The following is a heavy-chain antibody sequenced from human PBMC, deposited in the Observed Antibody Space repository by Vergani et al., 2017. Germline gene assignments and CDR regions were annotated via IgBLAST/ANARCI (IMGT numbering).Heavy chain of an antibody. CDR1: GGSISSSSYY. Sequence: QLQLQESGPGLVKPSETLSLTCTVSGGSISSSSYYWGWIRQPPGKGLEWIGSIYYSGSTYYNPSLKSRVTISVDTSKNQFSLKLSSVTAADTAVYYCAREERRGYSYGLANYFDYWGQGTLVTVSS. V-gene: IGHV4-39*02. CDR3: AREERRGYSYGLANYFDY. D-gene: IGHD5-18*01. CDR2: IYYSGST. J-gene: IGHJ4*02.